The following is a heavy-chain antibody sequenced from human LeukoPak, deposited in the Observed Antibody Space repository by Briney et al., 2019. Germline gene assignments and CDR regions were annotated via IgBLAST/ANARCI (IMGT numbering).Heavy chain of an antibody. CDR2: INHSGST. D-gene: IGHD3-10*01. J-gene: IGHJ5*02. V-gene: IGHV4-34*01. Sequence: SETLSLTCAVYGGSFSGYYWSWIRQPPGKGLEWIGEINHSGSTNYNPSLKSRVTISVDTSKNQFSLKLSSVTAADTAVYYCARRTPLAYYGSGSYYRSNWFDPWGQGTLVTVSP. CDR3: ARRTPLAYYGSGSYYRSNWFDP. CDR1: GGSFSGYY.